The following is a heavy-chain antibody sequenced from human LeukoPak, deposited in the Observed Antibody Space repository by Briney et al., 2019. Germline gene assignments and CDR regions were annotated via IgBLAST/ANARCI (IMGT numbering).Heavy chain of an antibody. Sequence: PGGSLRLSCAASGFTFSSYAMSWVRQAPGKGLDWVSVISGSGDTTYYADSVKGRFTISRDNPKNTLYLQMNSLRAEDTAVYYCAKTFYYGSSGYCNFDYWGQGTLVTVSS. CDR1: GFTFSSYA. D-gene: IGHD3-22*01. V-gene: IGHV3-23*01. J-gene: IGHJ4*02. CDR3: AKTFYYGSSGYCNFDY. CDR2: ISGSGDTT.